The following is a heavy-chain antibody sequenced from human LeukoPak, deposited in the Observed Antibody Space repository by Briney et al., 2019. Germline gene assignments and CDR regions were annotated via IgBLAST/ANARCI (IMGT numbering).Heavy chain of an antibody. Sequence: ASVKVSCKASGYTFTGYYMHWVRQAPGQGLEWMGWINPNSGGTNYAQKFQGRVTITRDTSASTAYMELSSLRSEDTAVYYCARDRYGSGSYRYDYWGQGTLVTVSS. CDR1: GYTFTGYY. V-gene: IGHV1-2*02. J-gene: IGHJ4*02. CDR3: ARDRYGSGSYRYDY. D-gene: IGHD3-10*01. CDR2: INPNSGGT.